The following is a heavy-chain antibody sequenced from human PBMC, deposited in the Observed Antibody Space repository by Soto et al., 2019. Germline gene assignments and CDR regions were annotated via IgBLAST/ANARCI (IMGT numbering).Heavy chain of an antibody. CDR1: GFTFRNYW. CDR3: VRENYFDY. CDR2: IKQDGSER. Sequence: QLVESGGGLVQPGGSLRLSCAGSGFTFRNYWMGWVRQAPGKRLEWVANIKQDGSERSYADSVSGRFTISRDNAKNSLYLQMSSLGADDTAVYYCVRENYFDYWGQGILVTVSS. V-gene: IGHV3-7*01. J-gene: IGHJ4*02.